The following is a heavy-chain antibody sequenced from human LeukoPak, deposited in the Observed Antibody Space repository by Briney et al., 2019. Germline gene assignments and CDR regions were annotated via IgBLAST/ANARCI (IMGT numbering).Heavy chain of an antibody. CDR2: IIPSFGTA. CDR3: ARVFGLRYFDWANNWFDP. D-gene: IGHD3-9*01. J-gene: IGHJ5*02. V-gene: IGHV1-69*01. Sequence: SSVTVSCKASGGTFSSYAISWVRQAPGQGLEWMGGIIPSFGTANYAQKFQGRVTITADESTSTAYMELSSLRSEDTAVYYCARVFGLRYFDWANNWFDPWGQGTLVTVS. CDR1: GGTFSSYA.